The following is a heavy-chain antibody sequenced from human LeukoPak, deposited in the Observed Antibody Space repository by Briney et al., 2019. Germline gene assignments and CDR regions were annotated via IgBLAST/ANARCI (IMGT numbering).Heavy chain of an antibody. CDR3: ACFYYDSSGYAVFY. CDR1: VGTFTNYA. J-gene: IGHJ4*02. Sequence: SVTVSCKASVGTFTNYAISWVRQAPGQGLEWMGRIIPIHGIANKAQKFQGRVTITTDKSTSTAYTELSCLRSEDTDVYQCACFYYDSSGYAVFYWVEGTMV. CDR2: IIPIHGIA. V-gene: IGHV1-69*04. D-gene: IGHD3-22*01.